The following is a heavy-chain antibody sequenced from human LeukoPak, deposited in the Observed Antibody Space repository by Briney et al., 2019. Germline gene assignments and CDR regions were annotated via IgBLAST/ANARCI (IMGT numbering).Heavy chain of an antibody. CDR3: TKVPGGSYPLD. CDR1: GFTFSNYG. J-gene: IGHJ4*02. CDR2: IKGSGGCT. V-gene: IGHV3-23*01. D-gene: IGHD1-26*01. Sequence: GSLRLSCAASGFTFSNYGMSWVRQAPGKGLEWVSSIKGSGGCTYYADSVKGRFTISIDNSKNTLYLQMNSLRADDTAVYYCTKVPGGSYPLDWGQGTLVTVSS.